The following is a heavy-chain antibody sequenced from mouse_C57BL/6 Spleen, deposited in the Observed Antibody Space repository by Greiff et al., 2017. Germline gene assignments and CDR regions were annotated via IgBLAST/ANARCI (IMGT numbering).Heavy chain of an antibody. V-gene: IGHV5-6*01. J-gene: IGHJ2*01. CDR2: ISSGGSYT. CDR3: ARQSATIVTTFYFDY. CDR1: GFTFSSYG. D-gene: IGHD2-5*01. Sequence: EVQRVESGGDLVKPGGSLKLSCAASGFTFSSYGMSWVRQTPDKRLEWVATISSGGSYTYYPDSVKGRFTISRDNAKNTLYLQMSSLKSEDTAMYYCARQSATIVTTFYFDYWGQGTTLTVSS.